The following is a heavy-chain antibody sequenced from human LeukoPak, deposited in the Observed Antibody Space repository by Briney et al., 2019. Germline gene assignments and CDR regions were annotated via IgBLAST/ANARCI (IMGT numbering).Heavy chain of an antibody. CDR1: GGTFSTYA. CDR3: ARGPYDSSCYLESHRDNWFDP. D-gene: IGHD3-22*01. Sequence: ASVKVSCKASGGTFSTYAISWVRQAPGQWLEWMGRIIPIFGIANYAQKFQCRFMIPADKSPSTPSLDLSSLSSEDPAVYYCARGPYDSSCYLESHRDNWFDPWGQGTLVTVSS. J-gene: IGHJ5*02. CDR2: IIPIFGIA. V-gene: IGHV1-69*04.